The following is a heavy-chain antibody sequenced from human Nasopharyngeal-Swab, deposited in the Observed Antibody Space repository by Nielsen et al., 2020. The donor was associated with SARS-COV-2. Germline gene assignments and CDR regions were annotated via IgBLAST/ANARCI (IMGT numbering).Heavy chain of an antibody. CDR1: GFTFDDYA. CDR3: ARARGGGYYYGMDV. D-gene: IGHD3-16*01. Sequence: SLKISCAASGFTFDDYAMHWVRQAPGKGLEWVSGISWNSGSIGYADSVKGRFTISRDNSKNTLYLQMNSLRAEDTAVYYCARARGGGYYYGMDVWGQGTTVTVSS. J-gene: IGHJ6*02. V-gene: IGHV3-9*01. CDR2: ISWNSGSI.